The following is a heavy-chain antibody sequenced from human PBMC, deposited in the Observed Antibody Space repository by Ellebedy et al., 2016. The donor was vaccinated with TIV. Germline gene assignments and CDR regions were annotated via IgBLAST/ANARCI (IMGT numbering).Heavy chain of an antibody. V-gene: IGHV3-23*05. D-gene: IGHD3-10*01. CDR1: GLTFSVYA. CDR2: IGGLDSAT. J-gene: IGHJ4*02. CDR3: ARRGRGPVGFDF. Sequence: GESLKISCAASGLTFSVYAMTWVRQAPGKGLEWISAIGGLDSATHYADSVKGRFTISRDNSKDTLYLQMNSLRAEDTAVYYCARRGRGPVGFDFWGQGTLVTVSS.